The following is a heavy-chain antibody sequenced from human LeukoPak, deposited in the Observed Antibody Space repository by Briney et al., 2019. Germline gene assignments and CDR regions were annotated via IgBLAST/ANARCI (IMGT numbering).Heavy chain of an antibody. V-gene: IGHV3-23*01. Sequence: WIRQPPGKGLEWVSAISGSGGSTYYADSVKGRFTISRDNSKNTLYLQMNSLRAEDTAVYYCAKGHYDFWSGYYIRVGYYFDYWGQGTLVTVSS. CDR2: ISGSGGST. CDR3: AKGHYDFWSGYYIRVGYYFDY. D-gene: IGHD3-3*01. J-gene: IGHJ4*02.